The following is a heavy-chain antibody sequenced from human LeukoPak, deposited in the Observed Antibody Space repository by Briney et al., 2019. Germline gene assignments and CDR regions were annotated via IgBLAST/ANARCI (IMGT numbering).Heavy chain of an antibody. CDR2: INHSGST. D-gene: IGHD6-13*01. Sequence: SETLSLTCAVYGGSFSGYYWSWIRQPPGKGLEWIGEINHSGSTNYNPSLKSRVTISVDTSKNQFSLKLSSVTAADTAVYYCARLARRGGAYIAAAGSRFDYWGQGTLVTVSS. CDR3: ARLARRGGAYIAAAGSRFDY. CDR1: GGSFSGYY. V-gene: IGHV4-34*01. J-gene: IGHJ4*02.